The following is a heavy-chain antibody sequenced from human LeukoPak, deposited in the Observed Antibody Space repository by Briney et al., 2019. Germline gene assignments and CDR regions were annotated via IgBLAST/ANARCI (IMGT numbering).Heavy chain of an antibody. J-gene: IGHJ4*02. CDR2: INHSGST. CDR3: ARDSTMIVLFDY. D-gene: IGHD3-22*01. V-gene: IGHV4-34*01. CDR1: GGSFSGCY. Sequence: SETLSLTCAVYGGSFSGCYWSWIRQPPGKGLEWIGEINHSGSTNYNPSLKSRVTISVDTSKNQFSLKLSSVTAADTAVYYCARDSTMIVLFDYWGQGTLVTVSS.